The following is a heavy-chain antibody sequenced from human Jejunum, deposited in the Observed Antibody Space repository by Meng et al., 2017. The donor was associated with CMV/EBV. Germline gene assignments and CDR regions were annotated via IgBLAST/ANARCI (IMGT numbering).Heavy chain of an antibody. D-gene: IGHD2/OR15-2a*01. CDR1: FTFDDYA. CDR3: AKDGRSNSDYPYFDY. V-gene: IGHV3-9*01. CDR2: INWKSGKM. Sequence: FTFDDYAMHWVWQAPGKGLEWVSRINWKSGKMAYADSVKGRFTISRDNAKNSLYLQMDSLRTEDTALYYCAKDGRSNSDYPYFDYWGQGTLVTVSS. J-gene: IGHJ4*02.